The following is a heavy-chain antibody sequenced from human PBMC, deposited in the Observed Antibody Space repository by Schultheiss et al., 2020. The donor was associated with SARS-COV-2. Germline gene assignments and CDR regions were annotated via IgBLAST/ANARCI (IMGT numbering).Heavy chain of an antibody. CDR1: GGSISSGDYY. Sequence: SETLSLTCTVSGGSISSGDYYWSWIRQPPGKGLEWIGYIYYSGSTNYNPSLKSRVTISVDTSKNQFSLKLSSVTAADTAVYYCARMGLGYCSGGSCYSGFDYWGQGTLVTVSS. CDR3: ARMGLGYCSGGSCYSGFDY. J-gene: IGHJ4*02. CDR2: IYYSGST. V-gene: IGHV4-61*08. D-gene: IGHD2-15*01.